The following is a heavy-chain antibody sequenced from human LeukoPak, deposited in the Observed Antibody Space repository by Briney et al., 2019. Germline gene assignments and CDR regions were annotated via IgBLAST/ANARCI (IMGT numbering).Heavy chain of an antibody. CDR2: MNPNSGNT. CDR3: ARDLAWGAFDY. Sequence: ASVKVSCKASGYTFTSYDINWVRQATGQGLEWMGWMNPNSGNTGYAQKFQGRVTMTRNTSISTAYMELSSLRVEDTATYYCARDLAWGAFDYWGREPWSPSPQ. J-gene: IGHJ4*02. V-gene: IGHV1-8*01. D-gene: IGHD7-27*01. CDR1: GYTFTSYD.